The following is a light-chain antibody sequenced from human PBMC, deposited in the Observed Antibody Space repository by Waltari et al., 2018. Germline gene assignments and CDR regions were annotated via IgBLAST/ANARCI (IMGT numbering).Light chain of an antibody. Sequence: QSALTQPASVSGSPGQSITLSCTGTSRDVGRYNYVSWYQQHPGKAPKLMIYEVSNRPSGVSIRFSGSKSGNTASLTISGLQAEDEADYYCSSYTSSSSYVFGTGTKVTVL. CDR1: SRDVGRYNY. V-gene: IGLV2-14*01. J-gene: IGLJ1*01. CDR2: EVS. CDR3: SSYTSSSSYV.